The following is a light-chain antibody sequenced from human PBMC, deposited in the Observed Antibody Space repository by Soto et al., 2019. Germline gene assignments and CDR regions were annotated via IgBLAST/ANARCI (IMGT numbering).Light chain of an antibody. CDR2: KAS. CDR1: QSVSKW. CDR3: QHYHSYVYG. Sequence: IHMTQSPSTLSASVGGTINSTSRSSQSVSKWLAWYQQKPEKAPKLIIFKASTVQSGVPSRFSASGFGTEFTLTISSLQPEDFVTYYCQHYHSYVYGLGRGTKVDIK. J-gene: IGKJ2*01. V-gene: IGKV1-5*03.